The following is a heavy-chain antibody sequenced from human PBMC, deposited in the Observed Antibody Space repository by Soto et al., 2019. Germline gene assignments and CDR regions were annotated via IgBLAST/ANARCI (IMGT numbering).Heavy chain of an antibody. V-gene: IGHV3-33*01. Sequence: SLRLSCAASGFTFSSYGMHWVRQAPGKGLEWVAVIWYDGSNKYYADSVKGRFTISRDNSKNTLYLQMNSLRAEDTAVYYCARDYDILTGPDYWGQGTLVTVSS. CDR1: GFTFSSYG. D-gene: IGHD3-9*01. CDR2: IWYDGSNK. J-gene: IGHJ4*02. CDR3: ARDYDILTGPDY.